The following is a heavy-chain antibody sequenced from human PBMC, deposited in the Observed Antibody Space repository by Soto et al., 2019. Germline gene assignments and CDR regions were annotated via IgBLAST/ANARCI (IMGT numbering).Heavy chain of an antibody. CDR2: IYYSGQT. J-gene: IGHJ5*02. CDR1: GVSIRGSSNY. V-gene: IGHV4-39*01. Sequence: QLQLQGSGPELVKPSETLSLTCSVPGVSIRGSSNYWGWIRQPPGKGLEWIGTIYYSGQTYYNPSLKSRVTISVDRSKNQFSLNLTSVTATDTAFYYCARHGSSWGQGTLVTVSS. CDR3: ARHGSS.